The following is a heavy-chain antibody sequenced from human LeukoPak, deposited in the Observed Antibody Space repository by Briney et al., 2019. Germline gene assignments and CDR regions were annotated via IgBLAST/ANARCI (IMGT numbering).Heavy chain of an antibody. J-gene: IGHJ4*02. CDR2: LSGSGGST. CDR1: VFTPCSYA. Sequence: GGSLRLSCAPSVFTPCSYAPSWVRQAPGEGLEWVSALSGSGGSTYYADSVKGRFTISRDNSKNTPYLQMNSLRAEDTAVYYCATGPVRYDILTGYPDYWGQGTLVTVSS. D-gene: IGHD3-9*01. V-gene: IGHV3-23*01. CDR3: ATGPVRYDILTGYPDY.